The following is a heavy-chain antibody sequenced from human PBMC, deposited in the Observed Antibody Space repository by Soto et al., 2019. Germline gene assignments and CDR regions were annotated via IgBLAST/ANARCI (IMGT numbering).Heavy chain of an antibody. CDR2: IRAYNGNT. V-gene: IGHV1-18*01. Sequence: ASVKVSCKASGYTFTRSGISWVRQAPGQGLEWMGWIRAYNGNTNYAQKLQGRVTMTTDTSTSTAYMELRSLRSDDTAVYYCGRDAPPEDYWGQGTLVTVSS. CDR3: GRDAPPEDY. J-gene: IGHJ4*02. CDR1: GYTFTRSG.